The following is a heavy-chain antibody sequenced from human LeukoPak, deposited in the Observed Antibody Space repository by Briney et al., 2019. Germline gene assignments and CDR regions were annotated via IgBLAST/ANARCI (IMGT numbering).Heavy chain of an antibody. CDR1: GYTFTGYY. CDR3: ARANALYCSSTSCLFDY. Sequence: ASVKVSCKASGYTFTGYYMYWVRQAPGQGLEWMAWINPNSGGTYYAQNFHDRITMTRDTSISTAYMELSRLRSDDTAIYYCARANALYCSSTSCLFDYWGQGTLVTVSS. J-gene: IGHJ4*02. V-gene: IGHV1-2*02. D-gene: IGHD2-2*01. CDR2: INPNSGGT.